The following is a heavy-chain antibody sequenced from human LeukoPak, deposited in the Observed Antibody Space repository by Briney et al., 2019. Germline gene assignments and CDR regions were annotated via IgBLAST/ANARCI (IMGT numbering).Heavy chain of an antibody. V-gene: IGHV1-69*06. CDR2: IIPIFGTA. CDR3: ARSRRYDSRNDAFDI. D-gene: IGHD3-22*01. J-gene: IGHJ3*02. Sequence: GASVKVSCKASGGTFSSYAISWVRQAPGQGLEWMGGIIPIFGTANYAQKFQGRVTITADKSTSTAYMELSSLRSEDTAVYYCARSRRYDSRNDAFDIWGQGTMVTVSS. CDR1: GGTFSSYA.